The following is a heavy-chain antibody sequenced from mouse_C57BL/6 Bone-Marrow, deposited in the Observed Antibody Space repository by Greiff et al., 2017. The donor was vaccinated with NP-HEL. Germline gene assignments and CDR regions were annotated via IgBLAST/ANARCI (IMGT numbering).Heavy chain of an antibody. Sequence: EVKLVESGEGLVKPGGSLKLSCAASGFTFSSYAMSWVRQTPEKRLEWVAYISSGGDYIYYAVNVKGRSTISRDKARNTLYLKMSSLKSEDTAMYYCTRGRYYYVMDYWGQGTSVTVSS. J-gene: IGHJ4*01. V-gene: IGHV5S21*01. CDR1: GFTFSSYA. CDR2: ISSGGDYI. CDR3: TRGRYYYVMDY.